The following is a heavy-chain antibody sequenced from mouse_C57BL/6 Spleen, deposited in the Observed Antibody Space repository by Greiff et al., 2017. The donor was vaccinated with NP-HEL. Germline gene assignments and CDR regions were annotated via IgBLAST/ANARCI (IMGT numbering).Heavy chain of an antibody. V-gene: IGHV5-4*01. CDR3: AREGGNYPYYAMDY. CDR2: ISDGGSYT. CDR1: GFTFSSYA. D-gene: IGHD2-1*01. Sequence: EVQGVESGGGLVKPGGSLKLSCAASGFTFSSYAMSWVRQTPEKRLEWVATISDGGSYTYYPDNVKGRFTISRDNAKNNLYLQMSHLKSEDTAMYYCAREGGNYPYYAMDYWGQGTSVTVSS. J-gene: IGHJ4*01.